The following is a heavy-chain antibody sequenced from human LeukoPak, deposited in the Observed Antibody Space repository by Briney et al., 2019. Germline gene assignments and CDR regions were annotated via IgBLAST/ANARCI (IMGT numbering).Heavy chain of an antibody. Sequence: ASVTVSCKASGYTFTGYYMHWVRQAPGQGLEWMGWINPNSGGTNYAQKFQGRVTMTRDTSISTAYMELSRLRSDDTAVYYCARDRITMVRGVGYYYMDVWGKGTTVTISS. CDR2: INPNSGGT. D-gene: IGHD3-10*01. V-gene: IGHV1-2*02. CDR1: GYTFTGYY. J-gene: IGHJ6*03. CDR3: ARDRITMVRGVGYYYMDV.